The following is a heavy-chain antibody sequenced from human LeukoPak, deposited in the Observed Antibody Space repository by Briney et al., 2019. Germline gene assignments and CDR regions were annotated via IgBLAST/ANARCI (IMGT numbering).Heavy chain of an antibody. J-gene: IGHJ6*02. CDR3: ARELGGWYYYYGMDV. Sequence: GASVKVSCKAPGYTFTSYGISWVRQAPGQGLEWMGWISAYNGNTNYAQKLQGRVTMTTDTSTSTAYMELRSLRSDDTAVYYCARELGGWYYYYGMDVWGQGTTVTVSS. CDR2: ISAYNGNT. CDR1: GYTFTSYG. D-gene: IGHD1-26*01. V-gene: IGHV1-18*01.